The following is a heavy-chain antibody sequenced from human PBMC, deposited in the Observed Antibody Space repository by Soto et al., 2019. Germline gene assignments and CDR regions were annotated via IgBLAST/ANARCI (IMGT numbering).Heavy chain of an antibody. D-gene: IGHD6-13*01. CDR3: ARGFPRIAAAGRRPELGFDP. Sequence: QVQLVQSGSELKKPGASVKVSCKASGYTFTSYAMNWVRQAPGQGLEWMGWINTNTGNPTYAQGFTGRFVFSLDTSXXTXYPXICSLKAEDTAVYYCARGFPRIAAAGRRPELGFDPWGQGTLVTVSS. J-gene: IGHJ5*02. CDR1: GYTFTSYA. V-gene: IGHV7-4-1*01. CDR2: INTNTGNP.